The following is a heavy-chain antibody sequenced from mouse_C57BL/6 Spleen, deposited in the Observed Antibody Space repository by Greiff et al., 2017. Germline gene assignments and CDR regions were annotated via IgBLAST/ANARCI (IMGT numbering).Heavy chain of an antibody. CDR3: ASPITTVVAPGYFDV. J-gene: IGHJ1*03. D-gene: IGHD1-1*01. V-gene: IGHV1-9*01. Sequence: VQLPQSGAELMKPGASVKLSCPATCYTFTGYWLEWVKPRPGHGLEWIGELLPGSGSTNDNEKFKGKATFTADTSSNTAYMQLSSLTTEDSAIYYWASPITTVVAPGYFDVWGTGTTVTVSS. CDR1: CYTFTGYW. CDR2: LLPGSGST.